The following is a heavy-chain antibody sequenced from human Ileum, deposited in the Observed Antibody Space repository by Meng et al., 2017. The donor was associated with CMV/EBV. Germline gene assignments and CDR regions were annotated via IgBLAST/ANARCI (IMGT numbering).Heavy chain of an antibody. CDR1: GFRLSDYA. J-gene: IGHJ4*02. CDR2: ISDSGIST. Sequence: LSLTCAASGFRLSDYAMTWVRQAPGKGLEWVSAISDSGISTYYADSVKGRFTISRDITKKTLDLQMNSLRAEDTAVYSGLKGRRWELPPDSWGQGTLVTVSS. V-gene: IGHV3-23*01. CDR3: LKGRRWELPPDS. D-gene: IGHD1-26*01.